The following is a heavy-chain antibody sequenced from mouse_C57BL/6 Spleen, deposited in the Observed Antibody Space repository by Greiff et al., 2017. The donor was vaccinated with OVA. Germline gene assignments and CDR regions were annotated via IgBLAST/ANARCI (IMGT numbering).Heavy chain of an antibody. D-gene: IGHD1-1*01. J-gene: IGHJ2*01. CDR1: GFSLTSYG. V-gene: IGHV2-2*01. CDR3: ARGGKITTVVAPHFDY. Sequence: VHLVESGPGLVQPSQSLSITCTVSGFSLTSYGVHWVRQSPGKGLEWLGVIWSGGSTDYNAAFISRLSISKDNAKSQVFFKMNSLQADDTAIYYCARGGKITTVVAPHFDYWGQGTTRTVSS. CDR2: IWSGGST.